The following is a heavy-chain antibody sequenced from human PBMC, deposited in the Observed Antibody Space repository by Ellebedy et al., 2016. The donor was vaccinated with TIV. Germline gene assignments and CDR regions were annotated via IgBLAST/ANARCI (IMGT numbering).Heavy chain of an antibody. CDR2: MNPNSGNT. J-gene: IGHJ4*02. CDR1: GYTFTDYD. D-gene: IGHD7-27*01. V-gene: IGHV1-8*01. CDR3: ANNLPLTGDFDY. Sequence: AASVKVSCKASGYTFTDYDINWVRQATGQGLEWLGWMNPNSGNTGYAQKFQGRVTMTRDTSINTAYMELRSLTSEDTVVYYCANNLPLTGDFDYWGQGTLVTVSS.